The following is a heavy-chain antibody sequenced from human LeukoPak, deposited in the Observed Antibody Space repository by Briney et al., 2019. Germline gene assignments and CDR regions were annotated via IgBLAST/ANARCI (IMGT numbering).Heavy chain of an antibody. CDR1: GGSISSSSYY. CDR3: ASGKIRFYGDYVRGGNGMDV. Sequence: SETLSLTCTVSGGSISSSSYYWGWIRQPPGKGLEWIGRIYYSGSTYYNPSLKSRVTISVDTSKNQFSLKLSSVTAADTAVYYCASGKIRFYGDYVRGGNGMDVWGQGTTVTVSS. D-gene: IGHD4-17*01. CDR2: IYYSGST. J-gene: IGHJ6*02. V-gene: IGHV4-39*07.